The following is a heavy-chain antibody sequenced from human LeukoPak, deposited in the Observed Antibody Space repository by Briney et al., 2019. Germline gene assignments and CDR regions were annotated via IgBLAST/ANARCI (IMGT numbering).Heavy chain of an antibody. D-gene: IGHD5-24*01. J-gene: IGHJ4*02. V-gene: IGHV3-30*18. CDR3: AKGRMMATIMISFDF. CDR2: ISYDGSTQ. CDR1: GFTFSSYW. Sequence: GGSLRLSCAASGFTFSSYWMHWVRQAPGKGLEWVAVISYDGSTQYYADSVKGRFTISRDNSNNTLSLQMNSLKPEDTAVYYCAKGRMMATIMISFDFWGRGTLVTVSS.